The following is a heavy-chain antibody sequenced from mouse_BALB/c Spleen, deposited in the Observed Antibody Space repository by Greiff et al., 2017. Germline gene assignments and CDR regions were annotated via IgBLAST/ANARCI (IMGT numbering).Heavy chain of an antibody. V-gene: IGHV6-6*02. D-gene: IGHD2-1*01. CDR1: GFTFSNYW. CDR3: TRIYGNYVFAMDY. CDR2: IRLKSNNYAT. Sequence: EVKLMESGGGLVQPGGSMKLSCVASGFTFSNYWMNWVRQSPEKGLEWVAEIRLKSNNYATHYAESVKGRFTISRDDSKSSVYLQMNNLRAEDTGIYYCTRIYGNYVFAMDYWGQGTSVTVSS. J-gene: IGHJ4*01.